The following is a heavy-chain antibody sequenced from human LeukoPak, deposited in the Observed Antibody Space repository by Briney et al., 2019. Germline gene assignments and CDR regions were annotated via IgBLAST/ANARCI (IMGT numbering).Heavy chain of an antibody. CDR1: GYTFTSYD. D-gene: IGHD3-3*01. J-gene: IGHJ6*03. CDR3: ARDGTIFGVVSYYYYMDV. V-gene: IGHV1-8*02. Sequence: ASVKVSCKASGYTFTSYDINWVRQATGQGLEWMGWMNPNSGNTGYAQKFQGRVTMTRDTSISTAYMELSRLRSDDTAVYYCARDGTIFGVVSYYYYMDVWGKGTTVTVSS. CDR2: MNPNSGNT.